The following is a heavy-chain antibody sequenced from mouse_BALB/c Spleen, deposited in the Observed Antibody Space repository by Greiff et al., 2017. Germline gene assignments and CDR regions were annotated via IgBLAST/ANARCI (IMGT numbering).Heavy chain of an antibody. CDR1: GYAFTNYL. V-gene: IGHV1-54*01. CDR2: INPGSGGT. CDR3: ARDYYGSSYVAWYFDV. J-gene: IGHJ1*01. D-gene: IGHD1-1*01. Sequence: VKLQESGAELVRPGTSVKVSCKASGYAFTNYLIEWVKQRPGQGLEWIGVINPGSGGTNYNEKFKGKATLTADKSSSTAYMQLSSLTSDDSAVYFCARDYYGSSYVAWYFDVWGAGTTVTVSS.